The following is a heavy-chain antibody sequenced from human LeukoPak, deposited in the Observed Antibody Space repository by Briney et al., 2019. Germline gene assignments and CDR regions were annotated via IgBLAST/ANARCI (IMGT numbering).Heavy chain of an antibody. J-gene: IGHJ4*02. CDR3: ARGGQKFIMIVFDY. CDR2: ISYDGSNK. Sequence: GRSLRLSCAASGFTFSSYGMHWVRQAPGKGLEWVAVISYDGSNKYYADSVKGRFTISRDNAKNSLYLQMNSLGAEDTAVYYCARGGQKFIMIVFDYWGQGTLVTVSS. CDR1: GFTFSSYG. D-gene: IGHD3-22*01. V-gene: IGHV3-30*03.